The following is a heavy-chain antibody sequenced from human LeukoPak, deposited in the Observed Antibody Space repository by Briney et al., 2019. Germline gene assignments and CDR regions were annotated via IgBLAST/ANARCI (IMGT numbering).Heavy chain of an antibody. J-gene: IGHJ4*02. D-gene: IGHD1-26*01. V-gene: IGHV1-24*01. Sequence: APVKVSCKVSGYTLTELSMHWVRQAPGKGLEWMGGFDPEDGETIYAQKFQGRVTMTEDTSTDTAYMELSSLRSEDTAVYYCATDRIGGSYGRPFDYWGQGTLVTVSS. CDR1: GYTLTELS. CDR2: FDPEDGET. CDR3: ATDRIGGSYGRPFDY.